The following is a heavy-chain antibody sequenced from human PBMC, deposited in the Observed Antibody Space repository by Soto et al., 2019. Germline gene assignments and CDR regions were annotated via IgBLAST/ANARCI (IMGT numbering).Heavy chain of an antibody. D-gene: IGHD2-2*01. Sequence: PTETLSLTCAVSGGSISSGGYSWSWIRQPPGKGLEWIGYIYYSGSTYYNPSLKSRVTISVDTSKNQFSLKLSSVTAADTAVYYCQGYCISTSCRSPVVVAASVDPWGQGTLVTVS. CDR2: IYYSGST. CDR1: GGSISSGGYS. CDR3: QGYCISTSCRSPVVVAASVDP. V-gene: IGHV4-30-2*03. J-gene: IGHJ5*02.